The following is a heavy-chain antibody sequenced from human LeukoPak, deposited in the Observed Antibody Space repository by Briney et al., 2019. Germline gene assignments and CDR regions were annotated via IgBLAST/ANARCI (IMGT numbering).Heavy chain of an antibody. Sequence: VASVKVSCKASGGTFSSYAISWVRQAPGQGLEWMGGIIPIFGTANYAQKFQGRVTITADESTSTAYMELSSLRAEDTAVYYCAKGSGSYEEERPDYFDYWGQGTLVTVSS. V-gene: IGHV1-69*01. D-gene: IGHD1-26*01. J-gene: IGHJ4*02. CDR2: IIPIFGTA. CDR3: AKGSGSYEEERPDYFDY. CDR1: GGTFSSYA.